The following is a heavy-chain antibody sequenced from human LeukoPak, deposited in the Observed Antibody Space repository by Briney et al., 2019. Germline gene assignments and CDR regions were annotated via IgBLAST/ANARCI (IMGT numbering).Heavy chain of an antibody. J-gene: IGHJ4*02. V-gene: IGHV4-59*01. CDR3: ARGAGSSSAYQPFDY. CDR2: VYNSGTT. CDR1: GGSISSYY. Sequence: PSETLSLTCTVSGGSISSYYWSWIRQPPGKGLEWIGYVYNSGTTKYNPSLKSRVIISIDTSKNQFSLKLNFVTAADTAVYYCARGAGSSSAYQPFDYWGQGTLVTVSS. D-gene: IGHD3-22*01.